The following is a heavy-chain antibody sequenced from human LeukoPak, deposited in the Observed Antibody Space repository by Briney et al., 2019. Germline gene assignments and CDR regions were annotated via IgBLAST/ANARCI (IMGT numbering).Heavy chain of an antibody. CDR2: IYYSGST. CDR1: GGSISSYY. CDR3: ARETSQKGAHYMDV. V-gene: IGHV4-59*01. Sequence: SEALSLICTVSGGSISSYYWSWIRQPPGKGLEWIGYIYYSGSTNYKSSLKSRVTISVDTSKNQFSLKLSSVTAADTAVYYCARETSQKGAHYMDVWGKGTTVTVSS. D-gene: IGHD3-16*01. J-gene: IGHJ6*03.